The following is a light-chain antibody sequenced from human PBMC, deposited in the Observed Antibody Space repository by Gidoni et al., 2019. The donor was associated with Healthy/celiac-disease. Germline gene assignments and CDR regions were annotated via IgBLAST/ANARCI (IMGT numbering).Light chain of an antibody. V-gene: IGLV2-8*01. CDR3: CSYAGSNNLGV. CDR1: SSDVGGYNS. J-gene: IGLJ1*01. Sequence: QSALTQPPSASGSHGQSVTISCTGTSSDVGGYNSVSGYTQHPVKSPKLMIYEVSKRPSGVPDRFSGSKSGNMASLTVSGLQSEDEADYYCCSYAGSNNLGVFGTGTKVTVL. CDR2: EVS.